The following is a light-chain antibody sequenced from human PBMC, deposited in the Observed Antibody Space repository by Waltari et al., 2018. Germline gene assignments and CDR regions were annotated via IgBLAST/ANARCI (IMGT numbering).Light chain of an antibody. CDR1: QSITNS. J-gene: IGKJ1*01. V-gene: IGKV3-15*01. CDR3: QQYNDWWT. Sequence: EVVMTQSPATLSVSPGERATLSCRASQSITNSLPWYQQRAGQAPRLPLYGASPRATCISARFSGSGYGTEFTLTISSLQSEDFAVYYCQQYNDWWTFGPGTKVEIK. CDR2: GAS.